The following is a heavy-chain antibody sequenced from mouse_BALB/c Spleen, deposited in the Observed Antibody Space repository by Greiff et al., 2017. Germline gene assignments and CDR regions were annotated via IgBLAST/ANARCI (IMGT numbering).Heavy chain of an antibody. D-gene: IGHD1-2*01. Sequence: DVKLVESGGGLVQPGGSLKLSCAASGFTFSSYCMSWVRQTPDKRLELVATINSNAGSNYYPDSVKGRFTISRDNAKNTLYLQLSSLKSEDTAMYYCARAQFITTATFDYWGQGTTLTVSA. CDR3: ARAQFITTATFDY. J-gene: IGHJ2*01. CDR1: GFTFSSYC. CDR2: INSNAGSN. V-gene: IGHV5-6-3*01.